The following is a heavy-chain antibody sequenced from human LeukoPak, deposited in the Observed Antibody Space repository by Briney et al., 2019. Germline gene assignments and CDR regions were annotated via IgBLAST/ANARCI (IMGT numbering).Heavy chain of an antibody. V-gene: IGHV4-59*08. Sequence: SETLSLTCTVSGASFTSHYWTGVRQPPGKGLEGIGYICYSGRIRYNPSLKSRLTISIDTSNRPFSLNLSSGTAADTPVYLCGRHVYELFYDGSGTCRRNYFGLDVWGQGTTVTVSS. D-gene: IGHD3-10*01. CDR1: GASFTSHY. CDR3: GRHVYELFYDGSGTCRRNYFGLDV. CDR2: ICYSGRI. J-gene: IGHJ6*02.